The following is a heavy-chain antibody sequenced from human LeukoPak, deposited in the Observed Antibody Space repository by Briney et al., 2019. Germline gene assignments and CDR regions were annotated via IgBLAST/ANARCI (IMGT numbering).Heavy chain of an antibody. J-gene: IGHJ4*01. CDR3: ARDGYNFGDY. CDR2: INPNSGDT. D-gene: IGHD5-24*01. V-gene: IGHV1-2*02. CDR1: GYTFTSYG. Sequence: GASVKVSCKASGYTFTSYGISWVRQAPGQGLEWMGWINPNSGDTNYAQKFQGRVTMTRDTSISTAYMELSRLRSDDTAVYYCARDGYNFGDYWGQGTLVTVSS.